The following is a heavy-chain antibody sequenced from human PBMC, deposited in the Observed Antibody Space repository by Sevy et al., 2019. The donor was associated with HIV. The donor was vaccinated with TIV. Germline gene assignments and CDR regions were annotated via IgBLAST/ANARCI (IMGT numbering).Heavy chain of an antibody. CDR1: GFIFSNYA. J-gene: IGHJ6*02. CDR3: ARDSNSGYYYYYAMDV. CDR2: ISYDGINK. D-gene: IGHD1-26*01. Sequence: GGSLRLSCAASGFIFSNYAMHWVRQAPGKGLEWVAVISYDGINKYYADSVKGQFTISRDNSKNTLYVQMNGLRAEDTAVYYCARDSNSGYYYYYAMDVWGQGTTVTVSS. V-gene: IGHV3-30-3*01.